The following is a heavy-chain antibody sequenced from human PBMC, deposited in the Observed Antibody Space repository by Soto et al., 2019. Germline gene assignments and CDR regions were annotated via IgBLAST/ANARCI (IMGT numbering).Heavy chain of an antibody. CDR3: AGGGFRFLEGPPTPCFDF. D-gene: IGHD3-3*01. Sequence: ASVKVSCKASGYTFTSYYMHWVRQAPGQGLEWMGLINPSGGSTSYAQNFQGRVTMTRDTSTSTVYMEVRSLTSEDTAVYYCAGGGFRFLEGPPTPCFDFWHQASMVTV. CDR2: INPSGGST. V-gene: IGHV1-46*01. CDR1: GYTFTSYY. J-gene: IGHJ3*01.